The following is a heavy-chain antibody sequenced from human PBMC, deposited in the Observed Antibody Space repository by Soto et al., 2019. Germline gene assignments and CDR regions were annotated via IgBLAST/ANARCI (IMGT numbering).Heavy chain of an antibody. CDR1: VFTFIGYA. D-gene: IGHD3-16*01. CDR3: ARDVPLGH. J-gene: IGHJ4*02. Sequence: PGGSLRLACAASVFTFIGYAMHWVRQAPGKGLEWVAFISYDGILQYYADSLEGRFTTSRDNSQNTLYLQMNSLRPEDTAIYYCARDVPLGHWGQGALVTVSS. CDR2: ISYDGILQ. V-gene: IGHV3-30*19.